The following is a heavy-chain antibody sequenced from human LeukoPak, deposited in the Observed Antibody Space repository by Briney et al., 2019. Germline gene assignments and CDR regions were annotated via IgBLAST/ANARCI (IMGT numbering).Heavy chain of an antibody. J-gene: IGHJ4*02. CDR1: GFTFSNYA. Sequence: GRSLRLSCAASGFTFSNYAMHWVRQAPGRGLEWVTVISYDGYGKYYADSVKGRFTISRDNSKNIVYLQMSSLRPEDTAVYYCARRPTGHTSGYFDFWGQGTLVTVSS. V-gene: IGHV3-30*15. CDR2: ISYDGYGK. D-gene: IGHD2-15*01. CDR3: ARRPTGHTSGYFDF.